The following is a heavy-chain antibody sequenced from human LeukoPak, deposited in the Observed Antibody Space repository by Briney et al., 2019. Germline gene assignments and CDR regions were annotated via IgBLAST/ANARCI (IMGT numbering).Heavy chain of an antibody. CDR3: ARFAVLYYMDV. V-gene: IGHV3-7*01. D-gene: IGHD4/OR15-4a*01. CDR2: IKQDGSEK. CDR1: GFTFSSYW. Sequence: GGSLRLSCAASGFTFSSYWMSWVRQAPGKGLEWVANIKQDGSEKYYVNSVKGRFTISRDNAKNSLYLQMNRLRAEDTAVYYCARFAVLYYMDVWGKGTTVTVSS. J-gene: IGHJ6*03.